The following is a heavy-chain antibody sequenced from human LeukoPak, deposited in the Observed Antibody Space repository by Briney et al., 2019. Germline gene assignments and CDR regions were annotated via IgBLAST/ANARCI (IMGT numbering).Heavy chain of an antibody. D-gene: IGHD3-10*01. CDR1: GGTFSSYA. CDR3: ARVFFEDYYGSGSYYNLYFDY. J-gene: IGHJ4*02. V-gene: IGHV1-69*06. CDR2: IIPIFGTA. Sequence: ASVKASCKASGGTFSSYAISWVRQAPGQGLEWMGGIIPIFGTANYAQKFQGRVTITADKSTSTAYMELSSLRSEDTAVYYCARVFFEDYYGSGSYYNLYFDYWGQGTLVTVSS.